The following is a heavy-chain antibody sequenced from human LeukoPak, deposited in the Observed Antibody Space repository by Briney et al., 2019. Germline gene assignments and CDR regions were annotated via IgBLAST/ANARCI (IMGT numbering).Heavy chain of an antibody. CDR1: GFTFSSYG. D-gene: IGHD2-15*01. CDR3: AKERNDCSGGSCYYLDAFDI. V-gene: IGHV3-33*06. Sequence: PERSLRLSCTASGFTFSSYGMHWVRQAPGKGLGWVAVIWYDGSNKYYADSVKGRFTISRDNSKNTLYLQMNSLRAEDTAVYYCAKERNDCSGGSCYYLDAFDIWGQGTLVTVSS. CDR2: IWYDGSNK. J-gene: IGHJ3*02.